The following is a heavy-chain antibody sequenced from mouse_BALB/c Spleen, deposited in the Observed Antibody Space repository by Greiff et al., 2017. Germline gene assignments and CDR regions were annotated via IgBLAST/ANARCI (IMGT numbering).Heavy chain of an antibody. Sequence: VKLMESGAELVRPGTSVKISCKASGYAFTNYWLGWVKQRPGHGLEWIGDIYPGSGNTYYNEKFKGKATLTADKSSSTAYMQLSSLTSEDSAVYFCARSFYYYGSSYAMDYWGQGTSVTVSS. CDR1: GYAFTNYW. CDR2: IYPGSGNT. D-gene: IGHD1-1*01. CDR3: ARSFYYYGSSYAMDY. V-gene: IGHV1-63*01. J-gene: IGHJ4*01.